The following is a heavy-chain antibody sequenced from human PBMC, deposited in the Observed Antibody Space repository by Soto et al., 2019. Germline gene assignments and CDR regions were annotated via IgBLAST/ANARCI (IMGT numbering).Heavy chain of an antibody. J-gene: IGHJ4*02. V-gene: IGHV3-23*01. CDR3: AMAVEMATTYPDF. CDR1: GFTFSSYA. Sequence: GGSLRVSWAASGFTFSSYAMSWVRQAPGKGLEWVSAISGSGGSTYYADSVKGRFTISRDNSKNTLYLQMNSLRAEDTAVYYCAMAVEMATTYPDFWGQGPLVSVFS. D-gene: IGHD5-12*01. CDR2: ISGSGGST.